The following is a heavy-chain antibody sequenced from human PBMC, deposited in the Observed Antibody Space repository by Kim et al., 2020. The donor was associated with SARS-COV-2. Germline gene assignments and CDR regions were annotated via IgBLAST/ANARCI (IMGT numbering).Heavy chain of an antibody. CDR1: GGSISSYY. V-gene: IGHV4-59*01. CDR3: AREGYCSSTSCYAPGGFDP. Sequence: SETLSLTCTVSGGSISSYYWSWIRQPPGKGLEWIGYIYYSGSTNYNPSLKSRVTISVDTSKNQFSLKLSSVTAADTAVYYCAREGYCSSTSCYAPGGFDPWGQGTLVTVSS. CDR2: IYYSGST. D-gene: IGHD2-2*01. J-gene: IGHJ5*02.